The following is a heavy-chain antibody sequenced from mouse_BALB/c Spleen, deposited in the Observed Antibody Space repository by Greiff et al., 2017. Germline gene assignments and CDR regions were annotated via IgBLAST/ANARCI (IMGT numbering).Heavy chain of an antibody. CDR3: ARDDYDAAY. CDR2: ISDGGSYT. D-gene: IGHD2-4*01. CDR1: GFTFSDYY. J-gene: IGHJ3*01. Sequence: EVNVVESGGGLVKPGGSLKLSCAASGFTFSDYYMYWVRQTPEKRLEWVATISDGGSYTYYPDSVKGRFTISRDNAKNNLYLQMSSLKSEDTAMYYCARDDYDAAYWGQGTLVTVSA. V-gene: IGHV5-4*02.